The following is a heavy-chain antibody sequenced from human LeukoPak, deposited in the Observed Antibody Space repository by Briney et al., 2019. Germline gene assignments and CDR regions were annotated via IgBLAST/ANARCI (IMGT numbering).Heavy chain of an antibody. Sequence: MPSETLSLTCTVSGGPISSSSYYWGWIRQPPGKGLEWIGSIYYSGSTYYNPSLKSRVTISVDTSKNQFSLKLSSVTAADTAVYYCARDNHGSGSLPPYFDYWGQGTLVTVSS. D-gene: IGHD3-10*01. V-gene: IGHV4-39*07. CDR1: GGPISSSSYY. CDR2: IYYSGST. CDR3: ARDNHGSGSLPPYFDY. J-gene: IGHJ4*02.